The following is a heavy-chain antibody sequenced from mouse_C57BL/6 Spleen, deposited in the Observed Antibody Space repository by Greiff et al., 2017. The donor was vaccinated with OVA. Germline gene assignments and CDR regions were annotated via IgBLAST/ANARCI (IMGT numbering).Heavy chain of an antibody. V-gene: IGHV6-3*01. D-gene: IGHD1-1*01. J-gene: IGHJ4*01. CDR2: IRLKSDNYAT. CDR1: GFTFSNYW. Sequence: DVKLQESGGGLVQPGGSMKLSCVASGFTFSNYWMNWVRQSPEKGLEWVAQIRLKSDNYATHYAESVKGRFTIYRADTKSSVYLQMDNLRAEYTGVVYCAQTPYYSFDAMDYWGQGTSVTVSS. CDR3: AQTPYYSFDAMDY.